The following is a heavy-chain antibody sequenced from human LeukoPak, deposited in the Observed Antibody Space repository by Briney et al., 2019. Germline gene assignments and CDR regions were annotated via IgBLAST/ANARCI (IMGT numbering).Heavy chain of an antibody. CDR3: ARERSDKMRTAFDP. V-gene: IGHV4-31*03. J-gene: IGHJ5*02. Sequence: SQTLSLTCTVSGGSISSGGYYWSWIRQHPGKGLEWIVYIYYSGSTYYNPSLKSRLTISVDTSKKQFSLKLSSVTAADTAVYYCARERSDKMRTAFDPWGQGTLVTVSS. CDR1: GGSISSGGYY. D-gene: IGHD3-9*01. CDR2: IYYSGST.